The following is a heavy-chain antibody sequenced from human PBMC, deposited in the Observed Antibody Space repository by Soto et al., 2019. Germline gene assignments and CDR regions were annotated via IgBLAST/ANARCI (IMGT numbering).Heavy chain of an antibody. V-gene: IGHV4-4*01. D-gene: IGHD6-6*01. Sequence: AGTLSLTCAASGVSISSGNWWTWVRQSPQRGLEYIGEIFHDGTANYYPSFERRVAISVDTSKNQFSLKLTSVTAADTAIYFCARLVYDARLNYLYFDFWGPGTLVTVSS. CDR1: GVSISSGNW. CDR3: ARLVYDARLNYLYFDF. CDR2: IFHDGTA. J-gene: IGHJ4*02.